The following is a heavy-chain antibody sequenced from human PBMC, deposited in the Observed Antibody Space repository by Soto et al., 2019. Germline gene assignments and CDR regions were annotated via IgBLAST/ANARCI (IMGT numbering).Heavy chain of an antibody. J-gene: IGHJ4*02. CDR3: ARDKITGLFDY. CDR1: GGSFSGYY. D-gene: IGHD2-8*02. V-gene: IGHV4-34*01. Sequence: PSETLSLTCAVYGGSFSGYYWTWIRQPPGTGLEWIGEINHSGSTNCNPSLKSRVTISVDTSKNQFSLKLTSVTAADTAVYYCARDKITGLFDYWGQRTLLTVSS. CDR2: INHSGST.